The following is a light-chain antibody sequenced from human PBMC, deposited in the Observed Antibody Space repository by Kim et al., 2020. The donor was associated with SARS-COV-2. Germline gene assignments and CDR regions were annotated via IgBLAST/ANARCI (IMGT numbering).Light chain of an antibody. CDR1: HDIGKD. Sequence: AIQMTQSPSSLSASVGDRVTISCRASHDIGKDLAWFQQRPGKTPKDLIYGASTLQSGVPSRFAGYGSGTDFTLTISSLQAEDFATYYCLQDYTYPLTFGQGTKLEI. CDR3: LQDYTYPLT. V-gene: IGKV1-6*01. J-gene: IGKJ2*01. CDR2: GAS.